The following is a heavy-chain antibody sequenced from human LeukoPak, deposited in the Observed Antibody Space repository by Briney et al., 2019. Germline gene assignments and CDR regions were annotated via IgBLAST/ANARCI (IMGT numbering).Heavy chain of an antibody. CDR3: ARRGSGSYYRDFFDY. V-gene: IGHV5-51*01. D-gene: IGHD3-10*01. CDR2: IYPGDSDT. CDR1: GYNFTSYW. Sequence: GESLKISCKGSGYNFTSYWIGWVRQMPGKGLEWMGIIYPGDSDTRYSPSFQGQVTMSADKSISTAYLQWGSLKASDTAMYYCARRGSGSYYRDFFDYWGQGTLATVSS. J-gene: IGHJ4*02.